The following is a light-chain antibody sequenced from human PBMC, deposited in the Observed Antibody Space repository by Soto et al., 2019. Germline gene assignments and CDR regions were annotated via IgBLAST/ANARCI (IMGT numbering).Light chain of an antibody. J-gene: IGKJ1*01. Sequence: EIVLTQSPGTLSLSPGERATLSCRASQSVSSSYLAWYQQKPGQAPRLLTYGASTRATGIPARFTGYGSGTDLTITISRLEPEDFEVYYGQQYGSSPVTFGQGTKVDI. V-gene: IGKV3-20*01. CDR1: QSVSSSY. CDR2: GAS. CDR3: QQYGSSPVT.